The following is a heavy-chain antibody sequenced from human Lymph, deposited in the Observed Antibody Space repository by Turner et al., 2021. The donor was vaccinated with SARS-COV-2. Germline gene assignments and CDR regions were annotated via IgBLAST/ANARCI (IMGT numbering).Heavy chain of an antibody. V-gene: IGHV4-59*01. Sequence: QVQLQESGPRLVKPLETLPLTCTVSGGSLNSNYWSWIRQPPGKRLEWIGYIYYRGSTNYNPSLESRVTISVDTSRNQFSLNLTSVTAADTAIYYCARETVNNWVDPWGQGTLVTVSS. CDR3: ARETVNNWVDP. CDR2: IYYRGST. J-gene: IGHJ5*02. D-gene: IGHD2-21*02. CDR1: GGSLNSNY.